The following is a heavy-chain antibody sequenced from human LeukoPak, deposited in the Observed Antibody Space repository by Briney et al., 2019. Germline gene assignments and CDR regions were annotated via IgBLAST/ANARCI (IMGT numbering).Heavy chain of an antibody. D-gene: IGHD5-18*01. CDR1: EYTFTGYY. J-gene: IGHJ4*02. Sequence: APVKVSCKASEYTFTGYYMHWVRQAPGQGLEWMGWINPNSGATDYAQNFQGRVTLTRDTSISTAYMELSRLRSDDTAVCYCASGYRFGNWGQGTLVTVSS. CDR3: ASGYRFGN. V-gene: IGHV1-2*02. CDR2: INPNSGAT.